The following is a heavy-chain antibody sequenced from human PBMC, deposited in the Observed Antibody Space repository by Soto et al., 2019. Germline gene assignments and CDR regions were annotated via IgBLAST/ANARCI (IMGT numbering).Heavy chain of an antibody. J-gene: IGHJ4*02. V-gene: IGHV3-48*03. CDR2: ISSSGSTI. Sequence: GGSLRLSCAASGSTFSSYEMNWVRQAPGKGLEWVSYISSSGSTIYYADSVKGRFTISRDNAKNSLYLQMNSLRAEDTAVYYCARFIVGATDYWGQGTLVTVSS. D-gene: IGHD1-26*01. CDR1: GSTFSSYE. CDR3: ARFIVGATDY.